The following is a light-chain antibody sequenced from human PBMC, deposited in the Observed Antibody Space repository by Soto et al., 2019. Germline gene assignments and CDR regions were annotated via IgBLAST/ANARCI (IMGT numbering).Light chain of an antibody. CDR3: QSYDGSLSGRV. CDR2: GNT. Sequence: QSALTQPPSVSGAPGQRVTISCTGSSSNIGAGYDVHWYQQLPGTAPKLLIYGNTNRPSGVPDRFSGSKSGASASLAITGLQAEDEADYYCQSYDGSLSGRVFGGGTKLTVL. CDR1: SSNIGAGYD. J-gene: IGLJ2*01. V-gene: IGLV1-40*01.